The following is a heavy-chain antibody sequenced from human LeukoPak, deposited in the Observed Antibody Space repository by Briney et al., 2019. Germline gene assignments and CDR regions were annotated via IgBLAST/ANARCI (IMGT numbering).Heavy chain of an antibody. D-gene: IGHD3-3*01. CDR1: GYTFTSYY. Sequence: ASVKVSCKASGYTFTSYYIHWVRQAPGQGLEWMGIINPSGGSTSYAQKFQGRVTMTRDTSTSTVYMELSSLRSEDTAVYYCARDFTIFRMTHPGDYWGRGTLVTVSS. CDR3: ARDFTIFRMTHPGDY. CDR2: INPSGGST. J-gene: IGHJ4*02. V-gene: IGHV1-46*01.